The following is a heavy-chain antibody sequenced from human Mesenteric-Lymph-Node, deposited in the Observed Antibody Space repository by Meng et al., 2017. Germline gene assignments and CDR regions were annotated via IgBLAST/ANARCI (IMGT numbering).Heavy chain of an antibody. D-gene: IGHD6-19*01. V-gene: IGHV4-59*01. CDR1: RGSISGYY. CDR3: ARERESGDSSGWYYFDY. CDR2: IYDSGST. Sequence: SETLSLTCTVSRGSISGYYWSWIRQPPGKGLEWIGFIYDSGSTNYNPSLKSRVTMSLDTSKNQFSLKLSSVTAADTAVYYCARERESGDSSGWYYFDYWGQGTLVTVSS. J-gene: IGHJ4*02.